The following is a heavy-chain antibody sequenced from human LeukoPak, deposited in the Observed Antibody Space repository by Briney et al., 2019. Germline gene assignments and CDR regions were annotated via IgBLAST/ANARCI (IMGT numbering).Heavy chain of an antibody. CDR2: INPNSGGT. CDR3: AREQATVTARDYYYYMDV. D-gene: IGHD4-11*01. Sequence: ASVKVSCKASGGTFSSYAISWVRQAPGQGLEWMGRINPNSGGTNYAKKFQGRVTMTRDTSTSTAYMELSRLRSDDTAVYYCAREQATVTARDYYYYMDVWGKGTTVTVSS. J-gene: IGHJ6*03. CDR1: GGTFSSYA. V-gene: IGHV1-2*06.